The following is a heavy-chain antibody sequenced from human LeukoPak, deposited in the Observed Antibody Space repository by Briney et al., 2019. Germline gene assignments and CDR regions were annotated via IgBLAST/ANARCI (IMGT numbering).Heavy chain of an antibody. CDR1: GYTFTSYG. V-gene: IGHV1-18*01. J-gene: IGHJ6*02. Sequence: ASVKVSCKASGYTFTSYGISWVRQAPGQGLEWMGWISAYNGNTNYAQQLQGRVTMTTDTSTSTAYMELRSLRSDDTAVYYCARTGMRSDMLFYYYYGMDVWGQGTTVTVSS. CDR3: ARTGMRSDMLFYYYYGMDV. D-gene: IGHD2-21*01. CDR2: ISAYNGNT.